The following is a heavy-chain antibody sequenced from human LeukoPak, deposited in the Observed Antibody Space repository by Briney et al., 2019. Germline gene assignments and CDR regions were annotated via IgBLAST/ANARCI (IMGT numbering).Heavy chain of an antibody. D-gene: IGHD3-9*01. CDR3: VRLGYFDWNDY. Sequence: GGSLRLSCAASTFTFSSYEMNWVRQAPGKGLEWVSYISSSGSAIYYADSVKGRFTISRDNARNSLYLQMNSLRAEDTAVYYCVRLGYFDWNDYWGQGTLVTVSS. V-gene: IGHV3-48*03. CDR2: ISSSGSAI. J-gene: IGHJ4*02. CDR1: TFTFSSYE.